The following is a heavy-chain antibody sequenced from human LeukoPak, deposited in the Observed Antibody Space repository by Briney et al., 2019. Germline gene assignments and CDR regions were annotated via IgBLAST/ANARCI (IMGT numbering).Heavy chain of an antibody. J-gene: IGHJ4*02. CDR3: AKFLPTHIVVANYYFDY. CDR2: ISCSGGST. D-gene: IGHD2-21*01. V-gene: IGHV3-23*01. CDR1: GFTFSSYA. Sequence: GGSLRLSCAASGFTFSSYAMSWVRQAPGKGLEWVSAISCSGGSTYYADSVKGRFTISRDNSKNTLYLQMNSLRAEDTAVYYCAKFLPTHIVVANYYFDYWGQGTPVTVSS.